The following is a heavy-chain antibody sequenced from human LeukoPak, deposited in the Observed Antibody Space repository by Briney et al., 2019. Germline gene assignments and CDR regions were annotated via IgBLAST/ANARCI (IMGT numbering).Heavy chain of an antibody. J-gene: IGHJ4*02. CDR2: ISDDGRSK. D-gene: IGHD4-17*01. CDR1: GFSFISYG. V-gene: IGHV3-30*18. Sequence: GGSLRLSCAASGFSFISYGMHWVRQAPGTGLEWVGVISDDGRSKDYADSVKGRFTISRDNSKDTLYLQMNSLRAEDTAVYYCAKRPSDYGDYVSYFDHWGQGTLVTVSS. CDR3: AKRPSDYGDYVSYFDH.